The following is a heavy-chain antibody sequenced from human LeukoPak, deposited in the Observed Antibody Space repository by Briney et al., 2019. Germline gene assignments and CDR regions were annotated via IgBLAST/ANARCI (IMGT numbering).Heavy chain of an antibody. D-gene: IGHD5-12*01. J-gene: IGHJ4*02. V-gene: IGHV1-24*01. CDR1: GYALTELS. CDR2: FNPEDGET. CDR3: ATAQDIVAARRGLRFDY. Sequence: ASVKVSCKVSGYALTELSMHWVRQAPGKGLEWMGGFNPEDGETIYAQKFQGRVTMTEDTSTDTAYMELSSLRSEDTAVYYCATAQDIVAARRGLRFDYWGQGTLVTVSS.